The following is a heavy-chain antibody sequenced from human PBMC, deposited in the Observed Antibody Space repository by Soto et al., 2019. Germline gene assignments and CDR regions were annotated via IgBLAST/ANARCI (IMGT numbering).Heavy chain of an antibody. D-gene: IGHD4-17*01. CDR3: ARHWTDYAWQEPPVSLYYFDY. CDR1: GGFISSSSYY. CDR2: IYYSGST. J-gene: IGHJ4*02. V-gene: IGHV4-39*01. Sequence: PSETLSLTCTVSGGFISSSSYYWGWIRQPPGKGLEWIGSIYYSGSTYYNPSLKSRVTISVDTSKNQFSLKLSSVTAADTAVYYCARHWTDYAWQEPPVSLYYFDYWGQGTLVTVSS.